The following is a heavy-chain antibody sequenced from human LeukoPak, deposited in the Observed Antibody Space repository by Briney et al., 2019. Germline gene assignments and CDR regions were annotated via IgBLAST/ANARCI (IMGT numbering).Heavy chain of an antibody. V-gene: IGHV3-30-3*01. J-gene: IGHJ4*02. Sequence: GGSLRLSCAASGFTFSSYAMHWVRQAPGKGLEWVAVISYDGSNKYYADSVKGRFTISRDNSKNTLYLQMNSLRAEDTAVYYCARESGLRYFDWLFPYWGQGTLVTVSS. CDR1: GFTFSSYA. CDR2: ISYDGSNK. CDR3: ARESGLRYFDWLFPY. D-gene: IGHD3-9*01.